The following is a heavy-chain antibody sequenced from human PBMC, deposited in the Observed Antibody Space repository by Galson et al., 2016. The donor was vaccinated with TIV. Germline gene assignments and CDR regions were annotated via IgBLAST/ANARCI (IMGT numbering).Heavy chain of an antibody. CDR2: MDDSGNS. V-gene: IGHV4-59*01. J-gene: IGHJ6*02. Sequence: SETLSLTCTVSGASNMSYFWNWIRQAPGKGLEWIGYMDDSGNSNYHPSLKSRVIMSVDTSKRQFSLRLRSVTAADTAVYYCARCCGHYYVFTGAILWGMDVWGQGTTVTVSS. CDR3: ARCCGHYYVFTGAILWGMDV. CDR1: GASNMSYF. D-gene: IGHD3-9*01.